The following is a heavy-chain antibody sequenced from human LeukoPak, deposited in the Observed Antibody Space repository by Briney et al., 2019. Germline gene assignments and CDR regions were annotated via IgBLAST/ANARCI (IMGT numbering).Heavy chain of an antibody. V-gene: IGHV4-59*01. Sequence: SETLSLTRTVSGGSISSYYWSWIRQPPGKGLEWIGYIYYSGSTNYNPSLKSRVTISVDTSKNQFSLKLSSVTAADTAVYYCARDSMDYYYCYGMDVWGQGTTVTVSS. CDR3: ARDSMDYYYCYGMDV. J-gene: IGHJ6*02. CDR2: IYYSGST. CDR1: GGSISSYY.